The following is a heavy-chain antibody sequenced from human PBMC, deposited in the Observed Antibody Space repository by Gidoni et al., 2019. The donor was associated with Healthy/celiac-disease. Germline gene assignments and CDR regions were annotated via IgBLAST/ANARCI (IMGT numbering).Heavy chain of an antibody. V-gene: IGHV3-23*01. CDR2: ISGSGGST. Sequence: EVQLLESGGGLVQPGGSLRLSCAASGFTFSSYAMSWVRQAPGKGLEWVSAISGSGGSTYYADSVKGRFTISRDNSKNTLYLQMNSLRAEDTAVYYCAKGVSAYSSSSVLTRGDWYFDLWGRGTLVTVSS. CDR1: GFTFSSYA. D-gene: IGHD6-6*01. J-gene: IGHJ2*01. CDR3: AKGVSAYSSSSVLTRGDWYFDL.